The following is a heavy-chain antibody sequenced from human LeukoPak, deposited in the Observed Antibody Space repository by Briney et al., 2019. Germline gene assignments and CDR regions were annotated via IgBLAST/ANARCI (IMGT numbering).Heavy chain of an antibody. J-gene: IGHJ4*02. CDR3: GRDFRDRSMPIDY. CDR1: GFTFSSYA. V-gene: IGHV3-23*01. Sequence: PGGSLRLSCAASGFTFSSYAMSWVRQAPGKGLEWVSAISGSGGSTYYADSVKGRFTISRDNSKNTLYLQMNSLRAEATAVYYYGRDFRDRSMPIDYWGQGTLVTVSS. D-gene: IGHD2/OR15-2a*01. CDR2: ISGSGGST.